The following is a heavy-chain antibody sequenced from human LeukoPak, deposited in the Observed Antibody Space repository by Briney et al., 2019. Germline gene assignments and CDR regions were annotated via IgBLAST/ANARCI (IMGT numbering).Heavy chain of an antibody. CDR1: GFTFSSYG. CDR2: ISYDGSNK. Sequence: GGSLRLSCAASGFTFSSYGMHWVRQAPGKGLEWVAVISYDGSNKYYADSVKGRFTISRDNSKNTLYLQMNSLRAEDTAVYYCAKDLSGGVVVITTSGYWGQGTLVTVSS. V-gene: IGHV3-30*18. D-gene: IGHD3-22*01. CDR3: AKDLSGGVVVITTSGY. J-gene: IGHJ4*02.